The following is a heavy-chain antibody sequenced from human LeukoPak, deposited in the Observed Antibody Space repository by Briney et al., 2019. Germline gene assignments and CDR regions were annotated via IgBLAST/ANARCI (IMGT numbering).Heavy chain of an antibody. J-gene: IGHJ4*02. CDR2: VYPNSTNT. D-gene: IGHD6-13*01. CDR3: ARGPPESRSSDY. Sequence: ASVKVSCKASGYTFTTYDINWVRQAPGQGLEWMGGVYPNSTNTVYAQKVRGRVTMTRDTSISTAYMEVTSLRSEDTAVYYCARGPPESRSSDYWGQGTLVTVSS. V-gene: IGHV1-8*01. CDR1: GYTFTTYD.